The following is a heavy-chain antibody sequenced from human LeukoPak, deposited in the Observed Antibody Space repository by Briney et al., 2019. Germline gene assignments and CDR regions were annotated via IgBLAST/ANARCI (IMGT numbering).Heavy chain of an antibody. CDR1: GFTFSSTT. D-gene: IGHD3-22*01. CDR2: ITTNGRRT. V-gene: IGHV3-64D*06. Sequence: GGSLRLSCSASGFTFSSTTMHWVRQAPGKGLEYVSAITTNGRRTYYADSVKGRFTISRDNSNNALYLQMSSLRAEDTAVYYCAKPPYYYDSSAWGYWGQGTLVTVSS. CDR3: AKPPYYYDSSAWGY. J-gene: IGHJ4*02.